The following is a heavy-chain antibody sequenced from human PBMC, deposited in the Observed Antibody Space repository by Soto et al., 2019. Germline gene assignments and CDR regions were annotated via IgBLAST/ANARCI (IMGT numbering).Heavy chain of an antibody. Sequence: GGSLRLSCAASGFTFSRYSMNWVRQAPGKGLEWVSCISSSSSYKYYTDSVKGRFTISRDNAKNSMYLQMNSLRVEDTAVYYCVRDSNSPYFDYWGQGT. CDR3: VRDSNSPYFDY. CDR2: ISSSSSYK. D-gene: IGHD6-6*01. V-gene: IGHV3-21*01. J-gene: IGHJ4*02. CDR1: GFTFSRYS.